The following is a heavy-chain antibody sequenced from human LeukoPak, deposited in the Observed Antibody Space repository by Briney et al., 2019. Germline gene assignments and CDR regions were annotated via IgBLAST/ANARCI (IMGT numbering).Heavy chain of an antibody. Sequence: GGSLRLSCAASGFTVTNAWMNWVRQAPGKGLEWVAVISYDGSNKYYADSVKGRFTISRDNSKNTLYLQMNSLRAEDTAVYYCARDKDSSTLDYWGQGTLVTVSS. V-gene: IGHV3-30*03. CDR3: ARDKDSSTLDY. J-gene: IGHJ4*02. CDR1: GFTVTNAW. D-gene: IGHD6-13*01. CDR2: ISYDGSNK.